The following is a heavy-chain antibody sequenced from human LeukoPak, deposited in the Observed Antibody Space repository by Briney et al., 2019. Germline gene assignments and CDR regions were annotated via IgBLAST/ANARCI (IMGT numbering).Heavy chain of an antibody. Sequence: GGSLRLSCAASGFTFSSYGMHWVRQAPGKGLEWVAVTSYDGSNKYYADSVKGRFTISRDNAKNSLYLQMNSLRAEDTAVYYCARDRCGSCTNWFDPWGQGTLVTVSS. CDR1: GFTFSSYG. CDR3: ARDRCGSCTNWFDP. CDR2: TSYDGSNK. V-gene: IGHV3-30*03. J-gene: IGHJ5*02. D-gene: IGHD2-15*01.